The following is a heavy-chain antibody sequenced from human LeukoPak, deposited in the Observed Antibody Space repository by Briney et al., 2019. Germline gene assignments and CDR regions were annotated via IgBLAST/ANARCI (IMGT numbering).Heavy chain of an antibody. D-gene: IGHD6-13*01. CDR3: ARSIAAAGPFDY. Sequence: SSVKVSCKASGGTSSSYAMSWVRQAPGQGLEWMGRIIPIFGTANYAQKFQGRVTITTDESTSTAYMELSSLRSEDTAVYYCARSIAAAGPFDYWGQGTLVTVSS. CDR1: GGTSSSYA. V-gene: IGHV1-69*05. CDR2: IIPIFGTA. J-gene: IGHJ4*02.